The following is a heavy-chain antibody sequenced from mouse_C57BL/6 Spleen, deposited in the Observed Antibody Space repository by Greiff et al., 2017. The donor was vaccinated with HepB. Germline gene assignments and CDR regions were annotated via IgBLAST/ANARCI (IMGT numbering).Heavy chain of an antibody. CDR1: GYTFTSYW. V-gene: IGHV1-69*01. CDR2: IDPSDSYT. CDR3: ARSITTGVGDYFDY. J-gene: IGHJ2*01. Sequence: QVQLQQPGAELVMPGASVKLSCKASGYTFTSYWMHWVKQRPGQGLEWIGEIDPSDSYTNYNQKFKGKSTLTVDKSSSTAYMQLSSLTSEDSAVYYCARSITTGVGDYFDYWGQGTTLTVSS. D-gene: IGHD1-1*01.